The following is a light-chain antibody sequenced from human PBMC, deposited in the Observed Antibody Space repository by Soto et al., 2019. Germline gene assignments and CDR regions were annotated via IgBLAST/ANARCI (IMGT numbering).Light chain of an antibody. Sequence: EIGLTQSPATLSLSPWERAGRRCRASQSVSSYLAWYQQKPGQAPRLLIYAASSRATGVPDRFSGSGSGTDFTLTISRLEHEDFAVYYCQHYVTSPLTFGGGTKVDIK. V-gene: IGKV3-20*01. J-gene: IGKJ4*01. CDR2: AAS. CDR1: QSVSSY. CDR3: QHYVTSPLT.